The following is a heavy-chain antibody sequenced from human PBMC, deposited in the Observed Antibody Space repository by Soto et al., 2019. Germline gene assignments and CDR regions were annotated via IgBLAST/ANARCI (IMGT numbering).Heavy chain of an antibody. J-gene: IGHJ4*02. CDR3: ARNGGGLDC. V-gene: IGHV3-13*01. D-gene: IGHD2-15*01. Sequence: EMQLVESGGGLVQPGGSLRLSCAASGFTFNNYDIYWVRQATGKGLEWFSTIGRAGDTYYSDSVKGRFTISRDVAENSLYLQMNSLKAGDTAVYYCARNGGGLDCWGQRTLVTVSS. CDR1: GFTFNNYD. CDR2: IGRAGDT.